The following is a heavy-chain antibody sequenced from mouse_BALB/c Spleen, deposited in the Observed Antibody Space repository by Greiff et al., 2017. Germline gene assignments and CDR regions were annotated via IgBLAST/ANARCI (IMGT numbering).Heavy chain of an antibody. CDR2: ISYSGST. CDR3: ASGYGSSYAMDY. CDR1: GYSITSDYA. D-gene: IGHD1-1*01. J-gene: IGHJ4*01. Sequence: EVKLEESGPGLVKPSQSLSLTCTVTGYSITSDYAWNWIRQFPGNKLEWMGYISYSGSTSYNPSLKSRISITRDTSKNQFFLQLNSVTTEDTATYYCASGYGSSYAMDYWGQGTSVTVSS. V-gene: IGHV3-2*02.